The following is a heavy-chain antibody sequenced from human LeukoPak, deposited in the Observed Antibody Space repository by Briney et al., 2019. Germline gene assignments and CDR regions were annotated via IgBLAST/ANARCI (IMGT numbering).Heavy chain of an antibody. CDR1: GFTFDDYG. CDR3: ARGGGYYDFWSGYDSQYFDY. Sequence: GGSLRLSCAASGFTFDDYGMSWVRQAPGKGLEWVSGINWNGGSTGYADSVEGRFTISRDNAKNSLYLQMNSLRAEDTALYYCARGGGYYDFWSGYDSQYFDYWGQGTLVTVSS. V-gene: IGHV3-20*04. CDR2: INWNGGST. D-gene: IGHD3-3*01. J-gene: IGHJ4*02.